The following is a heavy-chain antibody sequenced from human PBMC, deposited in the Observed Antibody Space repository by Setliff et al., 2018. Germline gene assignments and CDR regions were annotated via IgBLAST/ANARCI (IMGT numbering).Heavy chain of an antibody. J-gene: IGHJ5*02. CDR1: GYPFTNYG. D-gene: IGHD1-26*01. CDR3: ARVLVGAKDPGANWFDP. V-gene: IGHV1-18*01. Sequence: ASVKVSCKTSGYPFTNYGLSWVRQAHGQGLEWMGWISGHNGDTKLAQNFQGRVTVTTDTFTNTGYLELRSLRSDDTAFYYCARVLVGAKDPGANWFDPWGQGTLVTVSS. CDR2: ISGHNGDT.